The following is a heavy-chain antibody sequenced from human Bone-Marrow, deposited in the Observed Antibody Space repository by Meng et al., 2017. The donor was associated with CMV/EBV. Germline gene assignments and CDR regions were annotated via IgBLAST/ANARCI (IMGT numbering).Heavy chain of an antibody. V-gene: IGHV3-30-3*01. CDR1: GFTFSSYA. CDR2: ISYDGSNK. Sequence: GESLKISCAASGFTFSSYAMHWVRQAPGKGLEWVAVISYDGSNKYYADSVKGRFTISRDNSKNTLYLQMNSLRAEDTAVYYCARDKWGPYYYYYYGMDVWGQGTTVTVSS. D-gene: IGHD7-27*01. CDR3: ARDKWGPYYYYYYGMDV. J-gene: IGHJ6*02.